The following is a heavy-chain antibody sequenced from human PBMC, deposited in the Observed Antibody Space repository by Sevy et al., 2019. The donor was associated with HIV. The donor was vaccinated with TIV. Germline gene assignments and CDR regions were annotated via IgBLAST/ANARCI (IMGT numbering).Heavy chain of an antibody. Sequence: ASVKVSCKASGYTFTGYYMHWVRQAPGQGLEWMGWINPNSGGTNYAQKFQGRVTMTRDTSISTAYMELSRLRSDDTAVYYCARGKYSSSHYYYYYMDVWGKGTTVTVSS. D-gene: IGHD6-6*01. CDR3: ARGKYSSSHYYYYYMDV. J-gene: IGHJ6*03. CDR2: INPNSGGT. V-gene: IGHV1-2*02. CDR1: GYTFTGYY.